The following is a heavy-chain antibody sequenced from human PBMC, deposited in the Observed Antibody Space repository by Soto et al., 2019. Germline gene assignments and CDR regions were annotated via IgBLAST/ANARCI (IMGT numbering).Heavy chain of an antibody. V-gene: IGHV1-2*04. D-gene: IGHD4-17*01. CDR3: ARVSYGDYLTFDY. CDR1: GYTFTGYY. J-gene: IGHJ4*02. CDR2: INPNSGGT. Sequence: ASVKVSCKASGYTFTGYYMHWVREDPGQGLEWMGWINPNSGGTNYAQKFQGWVTMTRDTSISTAYMELSRLGSDDTAVYYCARVSYGDYLTFDYWGQGTLVTVSS.